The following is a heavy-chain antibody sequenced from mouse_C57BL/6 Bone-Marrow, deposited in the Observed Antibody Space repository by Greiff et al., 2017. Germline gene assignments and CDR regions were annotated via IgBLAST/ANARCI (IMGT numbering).Heavy chain of an antibody. J-gene: IGHJ1*03. CDR2: IWSGGST. D-gene: IGHD3-2*02. CDR1: GFSLTSYG. Sequence: QVQLKESGPGLVQPSQSLSITCTVSGFSLTSYGVHWVRQTPGKGLEWLGVIWSGGSTDYNAAFISRLSISKDNSKSQVFFKMSRLQADDAAIYYCARELRRRYFDVWGTGTTVTVSS. V-gene: IGHV2-2*01. CDR3: ARELRRRYFDV.